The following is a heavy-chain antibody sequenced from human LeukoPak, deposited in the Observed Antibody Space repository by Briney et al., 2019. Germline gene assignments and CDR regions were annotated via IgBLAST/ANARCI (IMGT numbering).Heavy chain of an antibody. V-gene: IGHV4-59*01. D-gene: IGHD3-10*01. J-gene: IGHJ4*02. CDR3: ARRGYFDY. CDR1: GGSISSYY. CDR2: IYYSGST. Sequence: SETLSLTCTVSGGSISSYYWSWIRQPPGKGLEWIGYIYYSGSTNYNPSLKSRVTISVDTSKNQFSLKLSSVTAADTAVYYCARRGYFDYWGQGTLVAVSS.